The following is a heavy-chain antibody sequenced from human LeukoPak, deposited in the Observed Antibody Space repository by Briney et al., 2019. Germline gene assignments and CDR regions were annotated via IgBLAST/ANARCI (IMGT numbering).Heavy chain of an antibody. V-gene: IGHV1-69*06. Sequence: GASVKVSCKASGYTFTSYGISWVRQAPGQGLEWMGGIIPIFGTANYAQKFQGRVTVTADKSSTTVYMELSSLRSEDTAVYYCASPPVPQAAATTPGYFYYYMDVWGKGTTVTVSS. CDR1: GYTFTSYG. D-gene: IGHD6-13*01. CDR2: IIPIFGTA. CDR3: ASPPVPQAAATTPGYFYYYMDV. J-gene: IGHJ6*03.